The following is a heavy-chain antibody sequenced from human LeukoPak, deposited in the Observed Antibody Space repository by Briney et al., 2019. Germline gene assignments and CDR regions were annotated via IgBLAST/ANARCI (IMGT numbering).Heavy chain of an antibody. CDR1: GGSITNFY. CDR3: ARGLFSTRHFDY. V-gene: IGHV4-4*07. D-gene: IGHD2-15*01. J-gene: IGHJ4*02. CDR2: IYSSGTI. Sequence: SETLSLTCTVSGGSITNFYWSWIRQPAGKGLEWIGRIYSSGTITYNPSLERRVSMSVDTSKNQFSLKLSSVTAADTAVYYCARGLFSTRHFDYWGQGTLVTVSS.